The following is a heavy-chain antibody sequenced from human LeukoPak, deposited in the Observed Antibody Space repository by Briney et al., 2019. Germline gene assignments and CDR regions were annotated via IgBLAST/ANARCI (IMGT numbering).Heavy chain of an antibody. Sequence: GGSLRLSCEAFGFTFSNSWMTWVRQTPGKGLEWVANIKTDGSEKYYVDSVRGRFTISRDNAKNSLYLQMNSLRAEDTAVYYCATYSSRNAREFQSWGQGTLVTVSS. CDR2: IKTDGSEK. J-gene: IGHJ1*01. V-gene: IGHV3-7*01. CDR3: ATYSSRNAREFQS. D-gene: IGHD2-2*01. CDR1: GFTFSNSW.